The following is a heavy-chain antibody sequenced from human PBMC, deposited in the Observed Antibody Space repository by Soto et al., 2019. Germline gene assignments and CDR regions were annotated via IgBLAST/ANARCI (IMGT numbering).Heavy chain of an antibody. V-gene: IGHV4-59*01. CDR3: ARGSPSRVPYSRQLWFHFDY. Sequence: SETLSLTCTVSGGSISSYYWSWIRQPPGKGLEWIGYIYYSGSTNYNPSLKSRVTISVDTSKTQFSLKLSSVTAADTAVYYCARGSPSRVPYSRQLWFHFDYWGQGALVTVSS. J-gene: IGHJ4*02. D-gene: IGHD5-18*01. CDR2: IYYSGST. CDR1: GGSISSYY.